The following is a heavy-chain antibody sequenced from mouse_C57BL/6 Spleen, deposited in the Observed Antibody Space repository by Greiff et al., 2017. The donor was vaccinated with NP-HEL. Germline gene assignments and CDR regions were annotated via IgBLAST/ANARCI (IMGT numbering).Heavy chain of an antibody. CDR2: ILPGSGST. CDR3: ARTYYDPFFAY. CDR1: GYTFTGYW. J-gene: IGHJ3*01. V-gene: IGHV1-9*01. Sequence: QVQLQQSGAELMKPGASVKLSCKATGYTFTGYWIEWVKQRPGHGLEWIGEILPGSGSTNYTEKFKGKATFTADTSSNTAYMQLSSLTTEDSAIYYCARTYYDPFFAYWGQGTLVTVSA. D-gene: IGHD2-4*01.